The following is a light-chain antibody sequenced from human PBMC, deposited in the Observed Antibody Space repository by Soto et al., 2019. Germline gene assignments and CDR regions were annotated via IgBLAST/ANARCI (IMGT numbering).Light chain of an antibody. CDR2: ATS. CDR1: RNVSIY. J-gene: IGKJ5*01. CDR3: QQSYKMPS. V-gene: IGKV1-39*01. Sequence: EIPLTQSPSSLAASVGDRLTLTCRASRNVSIYLNWYQHKPGKGPTLLIHATSNLQIGVPSRFSGSGSGTEFTLTTSSLEPADFGTYYCQQSYKMPSFGQGTRLEIK.